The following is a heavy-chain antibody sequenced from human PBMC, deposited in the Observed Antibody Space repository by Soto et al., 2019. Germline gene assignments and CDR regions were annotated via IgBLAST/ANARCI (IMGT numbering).Heavy chain of an antibody. V-gene: IGHV3-49*03. Sequence: PGGSLRHSWTVAGCTIVDLASSWFSQAPGKGLKGVGFIRSKAYGGTTEYAASVKGRFTISRDDSKSIAYLQMNSLKTEDTAVYYCTREMVSAFLYSGYVNWFDPWGQGTLVTVSS. CDR3: TREMVSAFLYSGYVNWFDP. J-gene: IGHJ5*02. D-gene: IGHD5-12*01. CDR1: GCTIVDLA. CDR2: IRSKAYGGTT.